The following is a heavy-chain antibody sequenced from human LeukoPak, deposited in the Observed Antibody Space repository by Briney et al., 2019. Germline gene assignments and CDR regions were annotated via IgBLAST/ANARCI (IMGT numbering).Heavy chain of an antibody. CDR3: ANTYYYDSSGYYNDAFDI. J-gene: IGHJ3*02. CDR1: GGSISSYY. Sequence: PSETLSLTCTVSGGSISSYYWSWIRQPPGKGLEWFGYIYYSGSTNYNPSLKSRVTISVDTSKNQFSLKMSSVTAADTAVYYCANTYYYDSSGYYNDAFDIWGQGTMVTVSS. D-gene: IGHD3-22*01. V-gene: IGHV4-59*01. CDR2: IYYSGST.